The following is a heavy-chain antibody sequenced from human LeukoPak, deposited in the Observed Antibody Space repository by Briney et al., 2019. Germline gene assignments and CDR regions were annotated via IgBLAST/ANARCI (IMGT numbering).Heavy chain of an antibody. CDR3: ARGDNWNYDYFDY. D-gene: IGHD1-7*01. J-gene: IGHJ4*02. CDR1: GFTVSSNY. CDR2: IYSGGST. Sequence: GGSLRLSCAASGFTVSSNYMSWVRQAPGKGLEWVSVIYSGGSTYYADSVKGRFTISRDNSKNTLYLQMNSLRAEDTALYHCARGDNWNYDYFDYWGQGTLATVSS. V-gene: IGHV3-66*01.